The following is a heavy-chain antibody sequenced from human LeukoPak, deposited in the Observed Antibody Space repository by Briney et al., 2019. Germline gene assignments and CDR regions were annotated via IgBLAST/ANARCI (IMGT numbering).Heavy chain of an antibody. Sequence: GGSLRLSCAASGFTFSSYGMHWVRQAPGKGLEWVANINQDGSAKYYVDSVKGRFTISRDNAKNSLYLQINSLRAEDTAVYYCARRIIVGTADPIDYWGQGILVTVSS. CDR2: INQDGSAK. D-gene: IGHD1-26*01. J-gene: IGHJ4*02. CDR1: GFTFSSYG. V-gene: IGHV3-7*01. CDR3: ARRIIVGTADPIDY.